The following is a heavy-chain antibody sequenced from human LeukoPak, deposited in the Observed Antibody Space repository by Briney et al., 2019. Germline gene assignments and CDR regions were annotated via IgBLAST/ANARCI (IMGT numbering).Heavy chain of an antibody. CDR3: ARAPATAMDY. J-gene: IGHJ4*02. Sequence: GGSLRLSCAASGFTVSSNYMSWVRQAPGKGLEWVSVIYSGGSTYYADSVKGRFTISRDNTKNTLYLQMNSLRAEATAVYYCARAPATAMDYWGQGTLVTVSS. V-gene: IGHV3-53*01. CDR1: GFTVSSNY. D-gene: IGHD5-18*01. CDR2: IYSGGST.